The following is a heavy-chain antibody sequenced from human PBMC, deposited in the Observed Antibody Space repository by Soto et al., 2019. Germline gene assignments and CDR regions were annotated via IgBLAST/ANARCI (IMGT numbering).Heavy chain of an antibody. J-gene: IGHJ2*01. V-gene: IGHV3-23*01. Sequence: GGSLRLSCAACGFTFSSYAMSWVRQAPGKGLEWVSTFSGSGGSTYYADSVKGRFTISRDNSKNTLYLQMHSLRAEDTAVYYCAKDRLTYYDILTGYARGEGWYFDLWGRGTLVTVSS. CDR1: GFTFSSYA. D-gene: IGHD3-9*01. CDR2: FSGSGGST. CDR3: AKDRLTYYDILTGYARGEGWYFDL.